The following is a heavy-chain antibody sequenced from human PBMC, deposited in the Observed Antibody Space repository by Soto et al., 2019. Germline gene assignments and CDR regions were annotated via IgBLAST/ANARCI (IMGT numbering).Heavy chain of an antibody. CDR3: ARDYLGFDHYGDYIDY. D-gene: IGHD4-17*01. Sequence: GGSLRLSSAASGFTFSSYWMSWVRQAPGKGLEWVANIKQDGSEKYYVDSVKGRFTISRDNAKNSLYLQMNSLRAEDTAVYYCARDYLGFDHYGDYIDYWGQGTLVTVSS. CDR2: IKQDGSEK. V-gene: IGHV3-7*01. J-gene: IGHJ4*02. CDR1: GFTFSSYW.